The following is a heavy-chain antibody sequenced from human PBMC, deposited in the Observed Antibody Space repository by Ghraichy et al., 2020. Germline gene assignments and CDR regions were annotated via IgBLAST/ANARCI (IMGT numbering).Heavy chain of an antibody. Sequence: GESLNISCAASGFTVSSNYMSWVRQAPGKGLEWVSVIYSGGSTYYADSVKGRFTISRHNSKNTLYLQMNSLRAEDTAVYYCARAPDYYDSSGPDAFDIWGQGTMVTVSS. CDR3: ARAPDYYDSSGPDAFDI. D-gene: IGHD3-22*01. V-gene: IGHV3-53*04. J-gene: IGHJ3*02. CDR1: GFTVSSNY. CDR2: IYSGGST.